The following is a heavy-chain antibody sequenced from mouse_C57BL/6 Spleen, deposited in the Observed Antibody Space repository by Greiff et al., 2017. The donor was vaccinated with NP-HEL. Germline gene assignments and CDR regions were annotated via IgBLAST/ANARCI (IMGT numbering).Heavy chain of an antibody. CDR1: GFSLTSYA. D-gene: IGHD1-1*01. CDR3: ARLYYYGSSYGHFDV. Sequence: VKVVESGPGLVAPSQSLSITCTVSGFSLTSYAISWVRQPPGKGLEWLGVIWTGGGTNYTSALKSRLSISKDNSKSQVFLKMNSLQTDDTARYYCARLYYYGSSYGHFDVWGTGTTVTVSS. CDR2: IWTGGGT. V-gene: IGHV2-9-1*01. J-gene: IGHJ1*03.